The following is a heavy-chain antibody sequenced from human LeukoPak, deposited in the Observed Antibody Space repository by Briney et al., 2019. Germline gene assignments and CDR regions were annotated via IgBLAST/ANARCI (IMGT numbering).Heavy chain of an antibody. Sequence: GASMKVSCKASGYTLTSYGISWARQAPGQGLEWMGWISGYNGNTNYAQNLQGRVTMTTDTSTSTAYMELRSLRSDDTAVYYCVRSSQRHPRYHFDYWGQGTLVTVSS. V-gene: IGHV1-18*01. D-gene: IGHD2-2*02. CDR2: ISGYNGNT. CDR1: GYTLTSYG. J-gene: IGHJ4*02. CDR3: VRSSQRHPRYHFDY.